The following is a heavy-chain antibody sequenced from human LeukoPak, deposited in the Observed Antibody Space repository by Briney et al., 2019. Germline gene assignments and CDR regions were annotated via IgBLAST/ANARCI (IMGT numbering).Heavy chain of an antibody. J-gene: IGHJ4*02. D-gene: IGHD3-3*01. Sequence: GGSLRLSCVGSGFTFSSHAMSWVRQAPEKGLEWVSGISWNSGSIGYADSVKGRFTISRDNAKNSLYLQMNSLRAEDTALYYCAKVSVRFLEWLSRYYFDYWGQGTLVTVSS. CDR1: GFTFSSHA. CDR3: AKVSVRFLEWLSRYYFDY. CDR2: ISWNSGSI. V-gene: IGHV3-9*01.